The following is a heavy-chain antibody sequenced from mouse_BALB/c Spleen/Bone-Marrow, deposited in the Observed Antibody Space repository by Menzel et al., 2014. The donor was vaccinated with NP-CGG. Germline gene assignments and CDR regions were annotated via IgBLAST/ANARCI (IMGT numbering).Heavy chain of an antibody. Sequence: QVQLQQSGPELVSPGVSVKISCKAFGYTFTDYAIHWVKQSHSKSLEWIGIISTYSANTNYNQKFKGKATMTVDKSSSTAYMELARLTFEDSAIYFCARDISGYVRAMDYGGQGTSVTVSS. D-gene: IGHD3-2*01. CDR3: ARDISGYVRAMDY. V-gene: IGHV1-67*01. CDR2: ISTYSANT. J-gene: IGHJ4*01. CDR1: GYTFTDYA.